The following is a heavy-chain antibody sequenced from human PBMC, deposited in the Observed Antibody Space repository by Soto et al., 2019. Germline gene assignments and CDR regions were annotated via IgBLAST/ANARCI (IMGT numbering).Heavy chain of an antibody. D-gene: IGHD2-15*01. V-gene: IGHV1-69*13. CDR3: ARGGYCSGGSCRRGKYYYYYGMDV. J-gene: IGHJ6*02. CDR1: GGTFSSYA. CDR2: IIPIFGTA. Sequence: ASVKVSCKASGGTFSSYAISWVRQAPGQGLEWMGGIIPIFGTANYAQKFQGRVTITADESTSTAYMELSSLRSEDTAVYYCARGGYCSGGSCRRGKYYYYYGMDVWGQGTTVTVSS.